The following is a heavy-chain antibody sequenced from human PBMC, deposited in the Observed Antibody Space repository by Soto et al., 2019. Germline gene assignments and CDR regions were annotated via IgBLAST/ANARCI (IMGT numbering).Heavy chain of an antibody. CDR3: ATVHNTSRSFDY. V-gene: IGHV3-23*01. CDR1: GFNFNIYA. D-gene: IGHD1-20*01. CDR2: TGATGRTT. Sequence: GGSLRLFCAASGFNFNIYAMTWVRQAPGKGLEWVSTTGATGRTTYYADSVKGRFTVSRDNSKNTLDLQMSNLRAEDTAVYYCATVHNTSRSFDYWGQGTLVTVSS. J-gene: IGHJ4*02.